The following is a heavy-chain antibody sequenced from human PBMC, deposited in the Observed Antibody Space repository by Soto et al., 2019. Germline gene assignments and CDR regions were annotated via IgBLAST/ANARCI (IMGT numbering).Heavy chain of an antibody. J-gene: IGHJ6*02. Sequence: GGSLRLSCAGSGFTFSTSWMHWVRQAPGRGLEWVAQVNQDGSQKHYVDSVKGRLTISRDNAKNLMYLQMSSLGAEDTALYYCVKSMDVWGQGTTVTVSS. V-gene: IGHV3-7*01. CDR1: GFTFSTSW. CDR2: VNQDGSQK. CDR3: VKSMDV.